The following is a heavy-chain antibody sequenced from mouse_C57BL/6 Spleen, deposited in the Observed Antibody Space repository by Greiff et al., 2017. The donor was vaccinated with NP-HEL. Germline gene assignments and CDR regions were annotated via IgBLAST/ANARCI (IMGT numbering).Heavy chain of an antibody. CDR2: IWSDGST. CDR3: ARHGPMVTGYAMDY. CDR1: GFSLTSYG. Sequence: VQVVESGPGLVAPSQSLSITCTVSGFSLTSYGVHWVRQPPGKGLEWLVVIWSDGSTTYNSALKSRLSISKDNSKSQVFLKMNSLQTDDTAMYYCARHGPMVTGYAMDYWGQGTSVTVSS. D-gene: IGHD2-2*01. V-gene: IGHV2-6-1*01. J-gene: IGHJ4*01.